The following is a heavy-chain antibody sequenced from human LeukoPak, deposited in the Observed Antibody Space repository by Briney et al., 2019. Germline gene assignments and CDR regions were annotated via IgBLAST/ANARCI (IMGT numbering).Heavy chain of an antibody. CDR1: GFTFSSYA. CDR3: AKSGTSLNYYYYYMDV. D-gene: IGHD6-13*01. CDR2: ISGSGGST. J-gene: IGHJ6*03. V-gene: IGHV3-23*01. Sequence: GGSLRLSCAASGFTFSSYAMSWVRQAPGKGLEWVSAISGSGGSTYYADSVKGRFTISRDNSKNTLYLQMNSLRAGDTAVYYCAKSGTSLNYYYYYMDVWGKGTTVTVSS.